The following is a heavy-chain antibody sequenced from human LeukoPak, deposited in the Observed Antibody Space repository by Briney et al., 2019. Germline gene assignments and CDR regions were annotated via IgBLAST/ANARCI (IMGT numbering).Heavy chain of an antibody. CDR3: AKGGSDGGNSDY. Sequence: GGSLRLSCAASGFTFSRYAMTWVRQAPGKGLEWVSTISGSGGSRDYANSVKGRITISRDNSKNTLYLQMSILRAEDTAVYYCAKGGSDGGNSDYWGQGTLVTVSS. V-gene: IGHV3-23*01. J-gene: IGHJ4*02. D-gene: IGHD4-23*01. CDR2: ISGSGGSR. CDR1: GFTFSRYA.